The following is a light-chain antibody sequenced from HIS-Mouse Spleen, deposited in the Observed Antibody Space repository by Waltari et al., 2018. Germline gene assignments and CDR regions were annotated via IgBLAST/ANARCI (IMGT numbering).Light chain of an antibody. V-gene: IGLV2-11*01. Sequence: QSALTQPRSVSGSPGQSVTISCTGTSSDVGGYNYVSWYQQHPGKAPKLMIYDVRKRPAVVPDRFSGSKSGNTASLTIAGLQAEDEADYYCCSYAGSYNWVFGGGTKLTVL. CDR1: SSDVGGYNY. CDR3: CSYAGSYNWV. J-gene: IGLJ3*02. CDR2: DVR.